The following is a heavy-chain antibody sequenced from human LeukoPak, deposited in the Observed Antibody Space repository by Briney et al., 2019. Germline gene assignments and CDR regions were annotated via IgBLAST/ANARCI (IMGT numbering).Heavy chain of an antibody. CDR2: MSNDGREK. CDR3: AKGDLGYCSSTSCYRTPVYYYYGMDV. J-gene: IGHJ6*02. Sequence: GGSLRLSCVASGFTFSDYGMHWVRQAPGKGLEWVAVMSNDGREKYYADSVRGRFTISRDTPKNTLSLQMNSLRVEDTAVYYCAKGDLGYCSSTSCYRTPVYYYYGMDVWGQGTTVTVSS. D-gene: IGHD2-2*02. CDR1: GFTFSDYG. V-gene: IGHV3-30*18.